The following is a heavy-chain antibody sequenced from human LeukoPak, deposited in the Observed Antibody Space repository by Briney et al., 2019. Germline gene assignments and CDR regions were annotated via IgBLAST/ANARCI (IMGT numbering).Heavy chain of an antibody. CDR3: ARSPVVPGPSHNYYYMDV. CDR1: GYSFTSYW. Sequence: GESLKISCKGSGYSFTSYWIGWVRQMPGKGLEWMGIIYPGDSDTTYSPSFQGQVTISADKSISTAYLQWSSLKASDTAMYYCARSPVVPGPSHNYYYMDVWGKGTTVTVSS. V-gene: IGHV5-51*01. CDR2: IYPGDSDT. J-gene: IGHJ6*03.